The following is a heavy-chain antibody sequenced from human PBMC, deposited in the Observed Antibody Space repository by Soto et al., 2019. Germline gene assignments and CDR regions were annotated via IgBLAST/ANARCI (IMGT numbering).Heavy chain of an antibody. D-gene: IGHD2-15*01. V-gene: IGHV1-46*01. CDR1: GYIFTAYS. Sequence: QVQLVQSGAEVKKPGASVKVSCKTSGYIFTAYSMHWVRQAPGQGLEWMGVVNPSGGSAHYAQIFEGRVTLTRAPSTSTFYMELSSLRSEDTAVYYCAREENCRGGTCYSEYFHHWGQGTLVTDSS. CDR3: AREENCRGGTCYSEYFHH. CDR2: VNPSGGSA. J-gene: IGHJ1*01.